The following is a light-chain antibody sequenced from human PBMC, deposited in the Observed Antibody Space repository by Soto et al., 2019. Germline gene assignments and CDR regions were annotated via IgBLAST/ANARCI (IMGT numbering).Light chain of an antibody. CDR1: QSVSSSY. Sequence: LSPGERAPLCCRASQSVSSSYLAWYQQRPGQAPRLLIYGASSRATGIPDRFSGSGSGTDFTLTISRLVPEDAGVCYCQPDWTSLRVSFGHGTKVDI. CDR3: QPDWTSLRVS. V-gene: IGKV3-20*01. J-gene: IGKJ3*01. CDR2: GAS.